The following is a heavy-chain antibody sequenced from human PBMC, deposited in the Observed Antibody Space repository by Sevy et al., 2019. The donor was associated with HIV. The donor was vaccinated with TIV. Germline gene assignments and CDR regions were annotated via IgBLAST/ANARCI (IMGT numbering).Heavy chain of an antibody. D-gene: IGHD2-15*01. J-gene: IGHJ4*02. CDR2: ITPSGNTI. CDR1: GFTFSDYY. Sequence: GGSLRLSCAASGFTFSDYYMSWIRQAPGKGLEWVSYITPSGNTIYYADSVKGRFTISRDNAKNSLSLQMNSLRPEDTAVYYCARVDLYCSGVSCYSQLRFLDYWGQGTLVTVSS. V-gene: IGHV3-11*01. CDR3: ARVDLYCSGVSCYSQLRFLDY.